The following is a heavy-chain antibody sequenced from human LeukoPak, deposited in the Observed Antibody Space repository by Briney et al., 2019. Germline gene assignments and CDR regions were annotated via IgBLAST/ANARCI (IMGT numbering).Heavy chain of an antibody. CDR1: GYTFTSYG. CDR2: IIPIFGTA. CDR3: ASIREMATISRLDY. J-gene: IGHJ4*02. D-gene: IGHD5-24*01. Sequence: ASVKVSCKASGYTFTSYGISWVRQAPGQGLEWMGGIIPIFGTANYAQKFQGRVTITADESTSTAYMELSSLRSEDTAVYYCASIREMATISRLDYWGQGTLVTVSS. V-gene: IGHV1-69*13.